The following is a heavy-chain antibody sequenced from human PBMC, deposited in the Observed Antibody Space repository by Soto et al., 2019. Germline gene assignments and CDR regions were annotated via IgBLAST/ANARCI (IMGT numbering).Heavy chain of an antibody. Sequence: QVQLVQSGAEVKKPGASVKVSCKASGYTFTSYAMHWVRQAPGQRLEWMGWINAGNGNTKYSQKFQGRATITRDTSGSTAYRELSSLRSEDTAVYYCARGASPLIDYWGQGTLVTVSS. V-gene: IGHV1-3*01. J-gene: IGHJ4*02. CDR3: ARGASPLIDY. CDR2: INAGNGNT. CDR1: GYTFTSYA.